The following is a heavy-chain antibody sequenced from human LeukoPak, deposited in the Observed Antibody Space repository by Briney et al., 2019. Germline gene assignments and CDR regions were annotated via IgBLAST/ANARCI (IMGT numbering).Heavy chain of an antibody. CDR1: GGSISSYY. D-gene: IGHD2-15*01. V-gene: IGHV4-59*01. J-gene: IGHJ4*02. CDR3: ARAGQGYSFDY. CDR2: IYYSGST. Sequence: SETLSLTCTVSGGSISSYYWSWIRQPPGKGLEWIGYIYYSGSTNYNPSLKSRVTISVDTSKNQFSLKLSSVTAADTAVYYCARAGQGYSFDYWGQGTLVTVSS.